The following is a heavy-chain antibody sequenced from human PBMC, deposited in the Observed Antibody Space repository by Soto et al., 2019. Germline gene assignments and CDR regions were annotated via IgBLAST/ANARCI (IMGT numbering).Heavy chain of an antibody. CDR3: ARERGASYGYPYYYYGMDV. J-gene: IGHJ6*02. CDR1: GYTFSAFY. D-gene: IGHD5-18*01. V-gene: IGHV1-2*04. Sequence: GASVKVSCKASGYTFSAFYIHWVRQAPGLGLEWMGWINPNTGVTMYAQKFHDWVTMTRDTSISTAYMEVRRLRSDDTAVYYCARERGASYGYPYYYYGMDVWGQGTTVTVSS. CDR2: INPNTGVT.